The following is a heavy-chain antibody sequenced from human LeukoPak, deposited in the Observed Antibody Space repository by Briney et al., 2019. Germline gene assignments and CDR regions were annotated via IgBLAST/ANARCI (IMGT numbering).Heavy chain of an antibody. V-gene: IGHV4-61*02. Sequence: PSQTLSLTCTVSGGSISSGSYYWSWIRQPAGKGLEWIGRIYTSGSTNYNPSLKSRVTISVDTSKNQFSLKLSSVTAADTAVYYCARYGPAKAAAGTFNWFDPWGQGTLVTVSS. D-gene: IGHD6-13*01. J-gene: IGHJ5*02. CDR2: IYTSGST. CDR3: ARYGPAKAAAGTFNWFDP. CDR1: GGSISSGSYY.